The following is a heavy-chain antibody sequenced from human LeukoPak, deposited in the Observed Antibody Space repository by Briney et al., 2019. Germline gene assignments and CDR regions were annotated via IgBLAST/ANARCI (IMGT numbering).Heavy chain of an antibody. V-gene: IGHV4-59*01. Sequence: SETLSPTCTVSGGSISSYYWSWIRQPPGKGLEWIGYIYYSGSTNYNPSLKSRVTISVDTSKNQFSLKLSSVTAADTAVYYCATLRKQQLDYYYYYMDVWGKGTTVTVSS. CDR1: GGSISSYY. J-gene: IGHJ6*03. CDR3: ATLRKQQLDYYYYYMDV. D-gene: IGHD6-13*01. CDR2: IYYSGST.